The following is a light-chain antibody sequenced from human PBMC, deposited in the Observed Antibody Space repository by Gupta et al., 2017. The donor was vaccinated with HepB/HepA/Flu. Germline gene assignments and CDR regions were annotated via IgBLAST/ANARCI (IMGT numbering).Light chain of an antibody. Sequence: SALTQPASVSGSPGPSITISCTATRSDVGDYNFVSCYPPHPAKPHKLLIYDVSRRTAGLASRFSVSKSGNTASLTISGPTEEDEADYYCWSGADTNLFVFGGGTKVTVL. J-gene: IGLJ3*02. V-gene: IGLV2-14*01. CDR3: WSGADTNLFV. CDR2: DVS. CDR1: RSDVGDYNF.